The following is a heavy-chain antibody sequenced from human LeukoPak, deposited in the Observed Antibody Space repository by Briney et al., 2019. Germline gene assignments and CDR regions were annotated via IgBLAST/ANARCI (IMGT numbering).Heavy chain of an antibody. CDR3: AKGSTVGAQPDY. J-gene: IGHJ4*02. CDR1: GFTFSTYW. V-gene: IGHV3-23*01. CDR2: ILAGSST. Sequence: GGSLRLSCAASGFTFSTYWMHWVRQAPGKGLEWVSIILAGSSTYYTDSVKGRFTISRDNSKNTLYLQMDSLRAEDTAVYYCAKGSTVGAQPDYWGQGTLVTVSS. D-gene: IGHD4-23*01.